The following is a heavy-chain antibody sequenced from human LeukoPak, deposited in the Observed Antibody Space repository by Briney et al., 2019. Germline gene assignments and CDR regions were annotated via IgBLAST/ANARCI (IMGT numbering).Heavy chain of an antibody. J-gene: IGHJ4*02. CDR3: AKRLSFGVAIGDFDY. Sequence: GGSLRLSCAASGFAFSSYAMSWVRQAPGKGLQWASAISGSGDSTYYADSVKGRFTISRDTSMDTLYLQMNSLRAEDTAIYYCAKRLSFGVAIGDFDYWGQGTLVTVSS. CDR1: GFAFSSYA. D-gene: IGHD3-3*01. V-gene: IGHV3-23*01. CDR2: ISGSGDST.